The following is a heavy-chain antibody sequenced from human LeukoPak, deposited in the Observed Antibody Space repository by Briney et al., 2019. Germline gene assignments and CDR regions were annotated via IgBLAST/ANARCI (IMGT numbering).Heavy chain of an antibody. D-gene: IGHD4-17*01. CDR2: IYPGDSDT. Sequence: GESLKISCKGSGYLFSGYWIGWARQMPGKGLEWMGIIYPGDSDTRYSPSFQGQVTNSVDKSISTAYLQWNSLKASDTATYFCARTRATVTTGPDYWGQGTLVTVSS. V-gene: IGHV5-51*01. CDR1: GYLFSGYW. CDR3: ARTRATVTTGPDY. J-gene: IGHJ4*02.